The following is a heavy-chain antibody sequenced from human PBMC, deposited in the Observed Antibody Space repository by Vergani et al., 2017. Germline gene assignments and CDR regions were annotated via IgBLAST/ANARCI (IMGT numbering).Heavy chain of an antibody. Sequence: QVQLVQSGAEVTKPGASVKVSCKASEYTFTNYDINWVRQATGQGLEWMGWMNPKSGNTDYAQKFQGRVTMTRNTSISTAYMELSSLRSEDTAVYYCAREDDYATSGHLGHDAVDIWGRGTMVTVSS. CDR3: AREDDYATSGHLGHDAVDI. D-gene: IGHD3-22*01. V-gene: IGHV1-8*01. CDR2: MNPKSGNT. J-gene: IGHJ3*02. CDR1: EYTFTNYD.